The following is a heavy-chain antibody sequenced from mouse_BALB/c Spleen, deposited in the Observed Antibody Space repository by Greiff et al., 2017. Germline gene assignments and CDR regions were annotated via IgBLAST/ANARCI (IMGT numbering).Heavy chain of an antibody. Sequence: VQLKESGAELVKPGASVKLSCTASGFNIKDSYMHWVKQRPEQGLEWIGRIDPANGNTKYDPKFQVKATITADTSSNTAYLQLSSLTSEDTAVCHCASAMIIVADWGEGTLVTVSA. CDR2: IDPANGNT. V-gene: IGHV14-3*02. J-gene: IGHJ3*01. D-gene: IGHD2-3*01. CDR1: GFNIKDSY. CDR3: ASAMIIVAD.